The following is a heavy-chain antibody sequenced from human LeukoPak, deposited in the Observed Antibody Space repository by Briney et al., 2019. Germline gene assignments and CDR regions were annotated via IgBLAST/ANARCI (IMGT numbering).Heavy chain of an antibody. V-gene: IGHV3-74*01. Sequence: TGGSLRLSCAASGFTFSSYWMHWVRQAPGKGPAWVSRIKSDGKTNYADSVKGRFTISRDNAKNTVSLQMNSLRAEDTGVYYCARAPSEIGGYYPEYFRHWGQGTLVTVSS. D-gene: IGHD3-22*01. CDR1: GFTFSSYW. CDR3: ARAPSEIGGYYPEYFRH. J-gene: IGHJ1*01. CDR2: IKSDGKT.